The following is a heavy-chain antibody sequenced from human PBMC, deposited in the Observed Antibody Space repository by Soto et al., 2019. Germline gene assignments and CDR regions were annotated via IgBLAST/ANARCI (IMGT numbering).Heavy chain of an antibody. CDR2: ISNDGGNK. CDR1: WFSFSSYV. D-gene: IGHD1-26*01. Sequence: PGGSLRLSCAASWFSFSSYVMHRVRQAAGKGLEWLGVISNDGGNKHYTDSVKGRFTISRDNSKNTFYLQMNSLRTEDTAVYYWANRDGGYYDYSLGYWGKGTQVSVS. CDR3: ANRDGGYYDYSLGY. V-gene: IGHV3-30*18. J-gene: IGHJ4*02.